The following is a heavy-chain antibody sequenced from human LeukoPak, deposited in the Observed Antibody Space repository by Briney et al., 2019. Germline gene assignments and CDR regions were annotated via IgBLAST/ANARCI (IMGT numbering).Heavy chain of an antibody. D-gene: IGHD2-2*01. J-gene: IGHJ6*03. CDR1: GGSFSGYY. CDR2: INHSGST. CDR3: ARVDCSSTSCYYYMDV. Sequence: SETLSLTCAVYGGSFSGYYWSWIRQPPGKGLEWIGEINHSGSTNYNPSLKSRVTISVDTSKNQFSLKLSSVTAADTAVCYCARVDCSSTSCYYYMDVWGKGTTVTVSS. V-gene: IGHV4-34*01.